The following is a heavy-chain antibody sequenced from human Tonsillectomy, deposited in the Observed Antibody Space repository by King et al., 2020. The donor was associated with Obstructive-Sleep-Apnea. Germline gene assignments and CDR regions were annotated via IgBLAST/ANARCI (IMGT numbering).Heavy chain of an antibody. CDR3: ARRMLGTSHFDY. CDR1: GGSISSYY. D-gene: IGHD7-27*01. CDR2: IFYSGST. J-gene: IGHJ4*02. V-gene: IGHV4-59*08. Sequence: VQLQESGPGLVKPSETLSLTCTVSGGSISSYYWSWIRQPPGKGLEWVGDIFYSGSTNYNPSLKSRVTISIDTSKNQFSLQLRSVTAADTAVYYCARRMLGTSHFDYWGQGTLVTVSS.